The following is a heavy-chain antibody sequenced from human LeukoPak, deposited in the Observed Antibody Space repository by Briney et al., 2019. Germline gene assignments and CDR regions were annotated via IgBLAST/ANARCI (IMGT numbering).Heavy chain of an antibody. CDR2: IYYSGST. CDR3: ARNAVVEYSSSFFDY. Sequence: SETLSLTCTVSGGSISSYYWSWIRQPPGKGLEWIGYIYYSGSTNYNPSLKSRVTISVDRSKNQFSLKLSSVTAADTAVYYCARNAVVEYSSSFFDYWGQGTLVTVSS. J-gene: IGHJ4*02. D-gene: IGHD6-6*01. CDR1: GGSISSYY. V-gene: IGHV4-59*12.